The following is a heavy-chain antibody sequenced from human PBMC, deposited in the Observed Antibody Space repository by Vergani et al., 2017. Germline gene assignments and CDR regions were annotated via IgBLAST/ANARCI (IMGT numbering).Heavy chain of an antibody. V-gene: IGHV3-30*04. D-gene: IGHD6-6*01. CDR3: AGTSNIAARPDY. Sequence: QVQLVESGGGVVQPGRSLRLSCAASGFTFSSYAMHWVRQAPGKGLEWVAVISYDGSNKYYADPVKGRFTISRDNSKNTLYLQMNSLRAEDTAVYYCAGTSNIAARPDYWGQGTLVTVSS. CDR1: GFTFSSYA. J-gene: IGHJ4*02. CDR2: ISYDGSNK.